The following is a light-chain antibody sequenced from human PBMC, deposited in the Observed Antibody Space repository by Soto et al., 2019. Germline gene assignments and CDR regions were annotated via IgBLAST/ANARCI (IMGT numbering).Light chain of an antibody. CDR2: DAS. V-gene: IGKV1-5*01. CDR1: QSVRSW. Sequence: DIQMTQSPSTLSASVGDRVTITCRASQSVRSWLAWYQQKPGRAPKLLIYDASSLESGVPSRFSGSGSGTEFTLTISSLQSEDFAIYYCQQYINWPRTFGQGTRLEIK. J-gene: IGKJ5*01. CDR3: QQYINWPRT.